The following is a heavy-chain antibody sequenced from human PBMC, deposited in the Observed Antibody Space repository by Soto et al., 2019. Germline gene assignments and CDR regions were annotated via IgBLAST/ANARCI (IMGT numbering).Heavy chain of an antibody. V-gene: IGHV3-21*01. Sequence: GGSLRLSCAASGFTFSSYSMNWVRQAPGKGLEWVSSISSSSSYIYYADSVKGRFTISRDNAKNSLYLQMNSLRAEDTAVYYCARYPYGDGAFDIWGHGTMVTVSS. CDR3: ARYPYGDGAFDI. J-gene: IGHJ3*02. CDR1: GFTFSSYS. D-gene: IGHD4-17*01. CDR2: ISSSSSYI.